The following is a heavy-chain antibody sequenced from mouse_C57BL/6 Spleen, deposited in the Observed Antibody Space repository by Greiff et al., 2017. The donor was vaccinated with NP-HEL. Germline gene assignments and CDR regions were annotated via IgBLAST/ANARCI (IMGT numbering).Heavy chain of an antibody. CDR2: INPNNGGT. D-gene: IGHD1-1*01. V-gene: IGHV1-18*01. CDR1: GYTFTDYN. CDR3: ARRLITTVVAPYWYFDV. Sequence: VQLQQSGPELVKPGASVKIPCKASGYTFTDYNMDWVKQSHGKSLEWIGDINPNNGGTIYNQKFKGKATLTVDKSSSTAYMELRSLTSEDTAVYYCARRLITTVVAPYWYFDVWGTGTTVTVSS. J-gene: IGHJ1*03.